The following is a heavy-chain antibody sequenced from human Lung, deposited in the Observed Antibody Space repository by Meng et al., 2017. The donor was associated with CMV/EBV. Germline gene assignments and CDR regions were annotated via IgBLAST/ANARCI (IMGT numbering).Heavy chain of an antibody. CDR3: ARGFVKTAWKALDH. J-gene: IGHJ4*02. V-gene: IGHV1-18*01. D-gene: IGHD1-1*01. CDR1: GYTFKRYA. CDR2: INPYNGNT. Sequence: QVQLVQSGAEVKRPGASVKVSCKTSGYTFKRYAINWVRQAPGQGLEWMGWINPYNGNTDHAQNLHARLTMTTDTTTSTVYMELGSLRSDDTAVYYCARGFVKTAWKALDHCGQGALVTVSS.